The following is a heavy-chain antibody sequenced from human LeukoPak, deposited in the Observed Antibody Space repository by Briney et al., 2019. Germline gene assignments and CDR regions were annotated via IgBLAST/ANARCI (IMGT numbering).Heavy chain of an antibody. CDR1: GFTFSTYW. J-gene: IGHJ3*01. CDR3: ARPKRGGAFDL. D-gene: IGHD2-15*01. CDR2: INADGSSA. V-gene: IGHV3-74*01. Sequence: GRSLRLSCAASGFTFSTYWMHWVRQAPGKGLVWVSRINADGSSANYADSVKGRFTISRDKAKNTLYLQMNALRAEDTAVYYCARPKRGGAFDLWGQGTLVTVSS.